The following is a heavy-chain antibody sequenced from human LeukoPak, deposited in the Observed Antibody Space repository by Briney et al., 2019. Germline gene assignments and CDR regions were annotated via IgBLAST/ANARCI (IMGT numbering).Heavy chain of an antibody. D-gene: IGHD3-10*01. CDR3: ARDLEEGSWFDP. CDR1: GGSISSGGYY. CDR2: IYYSGST. J-gene: IGHJ5*02. Sequence: SQTLSLTCTVSGGSISSGGYYWSWIRQHPGKGLEWIGYIYYSGSTYYNPSLKSRVTISVDTSKNQFSLKLSSVTAADTAVYYCARDLEEGSWFDPWGQGTLVTVSS. V-gene: IGHV4-31*03.